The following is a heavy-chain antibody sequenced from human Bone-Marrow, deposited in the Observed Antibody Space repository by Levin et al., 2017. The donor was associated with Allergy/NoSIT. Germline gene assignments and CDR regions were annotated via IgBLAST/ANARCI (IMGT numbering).Heavy chain of an antibody. J-gene: IGHJ4*02. CDR2: IYYSGST. Sequence: SQTLSLTCTVSGGSISSGGYYWSWIRQHPGKGLEWIGYIYYSGSTYYNPSLKSRVTISVDTSKNQFSLKLSSVTAADTAVYYCARVTSIAAAGTGENYFDYWGQGTLVTVSS. V-gene: IGHV4-31*03. CDR1: GGSISSGGYY. CDR3: ARVTSIAAAGTGENYFDY. D-gene: IGHD6-13*01.